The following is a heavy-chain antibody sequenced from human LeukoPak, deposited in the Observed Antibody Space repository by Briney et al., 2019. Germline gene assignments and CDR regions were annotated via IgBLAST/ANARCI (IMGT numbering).Heavy chain of an antibody. D-gene: IGHD6-19*01. V-gene: IGHV3-21*01. Sequence: PGGSLRLSCAASGFTFSSYSMNWVRQAPGKGLEWVSSISSSSSYIYYADSVKGRFTISRDNAKNSLYLQMNRRRAEDTAVYYCARDTSGLIDYWGQGTLVTVSS. J-gene: IGHJ4*02. CDR2: ISSSSSYI. CDR1: GFTFSSYS. CDR3: ARDTSGLIDY.